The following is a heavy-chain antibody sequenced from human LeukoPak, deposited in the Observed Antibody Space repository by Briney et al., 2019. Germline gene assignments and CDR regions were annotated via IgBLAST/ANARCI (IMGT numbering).Heavy chain of an antibody. J-gene: IGHJ4*02. Sequence: ASVKVSCKASGYIFTGYYMHWVRQASGQGLEWMGWINPNSGGTNYAQKFQGRVTMTRDTPISTAYMELSRLRSDDTAVYYCARDPSGYSYGGFDYWGQGTLVTVSS. D-gene: IGHD5-18*01. CDR3: ARDPSGYSYGGFDY. CDR2: INPNSGGT. CDR1: GYIFTGYY. V-gene: IGHV1-2*02.